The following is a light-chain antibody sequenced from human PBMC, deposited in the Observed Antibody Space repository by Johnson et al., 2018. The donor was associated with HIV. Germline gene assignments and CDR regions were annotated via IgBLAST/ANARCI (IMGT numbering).Light chain of an antibody. J-gene: IGLJ1*01. CDR2: DNN. CDR1: SSNIGNNY. Sequence: HSVLTQPPSVSAAPGQKFTISCSGRSSNIGNNYVSWYQQLPGKAPKLFIFDNNKRPSGIPDRFSGSKSGTSATLGITGLQTGDEADYYCVTWDSSLSVYVFGTGTKVTVL. V-gene: IGLV1-51*01. CDR3: VTWDSSLSVYV.